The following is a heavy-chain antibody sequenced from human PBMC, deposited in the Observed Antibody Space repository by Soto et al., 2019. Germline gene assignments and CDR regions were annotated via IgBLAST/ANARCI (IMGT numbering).Heavy chain of an antibody. CDR3: ARQKLDVPAFFDY. Sequence: SETLSVTCTVSGGSISSGGYYWCLIRQPPGKGLEWIGYIYYSGSTYYNPSLKSRVTISVDTSKNQFSLKLSSVTAADTAMYFCARQKLDVPAFFDYWGQGILVTVS. CDR1: GGSISSGGYY. CDR2: IYYSGST. J-gene: IGHJ4*02. D-gene: IGHD4-4*01. V-gene: IGHV4-30-4*01.